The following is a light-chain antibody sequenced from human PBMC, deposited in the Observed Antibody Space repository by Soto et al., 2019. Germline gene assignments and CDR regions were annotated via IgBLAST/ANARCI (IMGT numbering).Light chain of an antibody. V-gene: IGKV3-15*01. CDR1: QSVSGN. CDR3: QQYNNWPPWT. J-gene: IGKJ1*01. CDR2: DAS. Sequence: EIVMTQSPATLSVSPGERATLSCRASQSVSGNLAWYQQRPGQAPRLLIYDASARATGIPARFSGSGSGTEYTLTNSSLQSEDFAVYYCQQYNNWPPWTFGQGTKVEIK.